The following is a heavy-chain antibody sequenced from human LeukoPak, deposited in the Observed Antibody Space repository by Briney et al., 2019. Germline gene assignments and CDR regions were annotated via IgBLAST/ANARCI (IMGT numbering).Heavy chain of an antibody. CDR1: GGSISSYY. CDR3: ARARGGTGIDYVAPFKASYYYGMDV. Sequence: SETLSLTCTVSGGSISSYYWSWIRQPPGKGLEWIGYIYYSGATYYNPSLKSRLSISADTSKNQFFLKLTSVTAADTAVYYCARARGGTGIDYVAPFKASYYYGMDVWGQGTTVTVSS. D-gene: IGHD4-17*01. J-gene: IGHJ6*02. CDR2: IYYSGAT. V-gene: IGHV4-59*12.